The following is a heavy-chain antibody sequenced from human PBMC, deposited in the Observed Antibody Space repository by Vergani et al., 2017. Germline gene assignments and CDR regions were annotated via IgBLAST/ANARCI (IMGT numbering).Heavy chain of an antibody. D-gene: IGHD3-10*01. Sequence: QVQLVQSGAEVKKPGASVKVSCKASGYTFTSYGISWVRQAPGQGLEWMGWISAYNGNTNYVQKLQGRVTMTTDTSTSTAYMELRSLRSDDTAVYYCARDPYYYGSGDWFDPWGQGTLVTVSS. CDR1: GYTFTSYG. CDR3: ARDPYYYGSGDWFDP. V-gene: IGHV1-18*01. CDR2: ISAYNGNT. J-gene: IGHJ5*02.